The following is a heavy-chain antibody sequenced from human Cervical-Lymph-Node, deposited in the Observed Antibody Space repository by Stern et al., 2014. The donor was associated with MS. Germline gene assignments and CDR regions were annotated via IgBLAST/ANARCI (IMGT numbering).Heavy chain of an antibody. V-gene: IGHV1-8*01. D-gene: IGHD1-26*01. J-gene: IGHJ4*02. CDR1: GYTFTRYD. CDR3: ARGRELLSLDY. CDR2: MNPYSGNA. Sequence: VQLVESGAEVKNPGASVKVSCKASGYTFTRYDINWVRPGTGQGLEWMGWMNPYSGNAVYAQKFQGRVTMTRDTSTSTAYLELTSLRSEDTAVFYCARGRELLSLDYWGQGTLVTVSS.